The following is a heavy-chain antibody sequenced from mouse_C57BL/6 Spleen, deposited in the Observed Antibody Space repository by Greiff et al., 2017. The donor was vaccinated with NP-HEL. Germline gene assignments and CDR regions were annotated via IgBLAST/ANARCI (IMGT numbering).Heavy chain of an antibody. V-gene: IGHV1-64*01. CDR2: IHPNSGST. J-gene: IGHJ3*01. CDR1: GYTFTSYW. CDR3: ARGEGQIAY. Sequence: QVQLKQPGAELVKPGASVKLSCKASGYTFTSYWMHWVKQRPGQGLEWIGMIHPNSGSTNYNEKFKSKATLTVDKSSSTAYMQLSSLTSEDSAVYYCARGEGQIAYWGQGTLVTVSA.